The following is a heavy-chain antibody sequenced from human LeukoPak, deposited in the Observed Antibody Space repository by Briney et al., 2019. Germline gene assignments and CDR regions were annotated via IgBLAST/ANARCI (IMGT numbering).Heavy chain of an antibody. V-gene: IGHV4-34*01. CDR2: INHSGST. CDR3: ARHGHYDFWRELYYYYYYMDV. D-gene: IGHD3-3*01. J-gene: IGHJ6*03. CDR1: GGSFSGYY. Sequence: PSETLSLTFAVYGGSFSGYYWSWIRQPPGKGLEWIGEINHSGSTNYNPSLKSRVTISVDTSKNQFSLKLSSVTAADTAVYYCARHGHYDFWRELYYYYYYMDVWGKGTTVTVSS.